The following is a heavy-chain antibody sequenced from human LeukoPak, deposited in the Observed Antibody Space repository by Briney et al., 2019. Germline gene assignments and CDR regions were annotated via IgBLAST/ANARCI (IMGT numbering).Heavy chain of an antibody. V-gene: IGHV3-53*01. Sequence: QPGGSLRLSCAASGFTVSSNYMSWVRQAPGKGLEWVSVIYSGGSTYYADSVKGRFTISRDNAKNSLYLQMNSLRAEDTAVYYCARDRSITIFSYYYMDVWGKGTTVTISS. CDR1: GFTVSSNY. D-gene: IGHD3-9*01. J-gene: IGHJ6*03. CDR3: ARDRSITIFSYYYMDV. CDR2: IYSGGST.